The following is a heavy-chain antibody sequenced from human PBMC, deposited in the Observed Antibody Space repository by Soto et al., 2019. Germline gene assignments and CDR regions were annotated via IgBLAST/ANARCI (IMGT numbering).Heavy chain of an antibody. Sequence: QVQLQESGPGLVKPSQTLSLTCTVSGGSISRGGYYWSWIRQHPGKGLEWIGYIYNSGTTYYNPSLKSRVTISVDTAKNQLSLKLSSVTAADTAVYYCARRYGYGYIVPWGQGTLVTVSS. V-gene: IGHV4-31*03. J-gene: IGHJ5*02. D-gene: IGHD5-18*01. CDR2: IYNSGTT. CDR3: ARRYGYGYIVP. CDR1: GGSISRGGYY.